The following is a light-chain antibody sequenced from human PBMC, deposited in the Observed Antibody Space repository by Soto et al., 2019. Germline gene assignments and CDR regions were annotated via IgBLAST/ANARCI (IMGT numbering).Light chain of an antibody. CDR3: SSYARSNTLV. CDR2: EVS. Sequence: QAASVSGSPGQSITISCTGTSSDVGGYNFVSWYQQHPGKAPKLMIYEVSNRPSGVSNRFSGSKSGNTASLTISGLQAEDEADYYCSSYARSNTLVFGTGTKLTVL. CDR1: SSDVGGYNF. J-gene: IGLJ1*01. V-gene: IGLV2-14*01.